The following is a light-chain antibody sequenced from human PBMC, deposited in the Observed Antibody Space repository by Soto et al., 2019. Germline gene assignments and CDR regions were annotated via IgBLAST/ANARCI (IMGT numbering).Light chain of an antibody. J-gene: IGLJ1*01. CDR3: SSYAGSLYV. V-gene: IGLV2-8*01. CDR2: EVS. CDR1: SSDVGDYNY. Sequence: QSALTQPPSASGSPGQSVTISCTGTSSDVGDYNYVSGYQQHPGKAPKLMLYEVSKRPSGVPHRFSGSNSVNTASLTVHGLQAEDEADYYCSSYAGSLYVFRTGTNLTVL.